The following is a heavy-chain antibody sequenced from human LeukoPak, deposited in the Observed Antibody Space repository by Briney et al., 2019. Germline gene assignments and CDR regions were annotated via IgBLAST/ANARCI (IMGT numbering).Heavy chain of an antibody. CDR3: AGPQHSSGWYNPHSLGGRIANGMDV. Sequence: GASVKVSCKASGYTFTSYGISWVRQAPGQGLEWMGWISVYNGNTNYAQKLQGRVTLTTDTSTSTAYMELRSLRSDDTAVYYCAGPQHSSGWYNPHSLGGRIANGMDVWGQGTTVTVSS. CDR1: GYTFTSYG. D-gene: IGHD6-19*01. CDR2: ISVYNGNT. J-gene: IGHJ6*02. V-gene: IGHV1-18*01.